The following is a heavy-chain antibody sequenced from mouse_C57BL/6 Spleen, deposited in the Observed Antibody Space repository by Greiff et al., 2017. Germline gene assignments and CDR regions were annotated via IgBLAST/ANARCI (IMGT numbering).Heavy chain of an antibody. CDR2: IYPGSGNT. CDR1: GYSFTSYY. J-gene: IGHJ3*01. V-gene: IGHV1-66*01. Sequence: VQLVESGPELVKPGASVKISCKASGYSFTSYYIHWVKQRPGQGLEWIGWIYPGSGNTKYNEKFKGKATLTADTSSSTAYMQLSSLTSEDSAVYYCAGAWGYDGFSYWGQGTLVTVSA. D-gene: IGHD2-2*01. CDR3: AGAWGYDGFSY.